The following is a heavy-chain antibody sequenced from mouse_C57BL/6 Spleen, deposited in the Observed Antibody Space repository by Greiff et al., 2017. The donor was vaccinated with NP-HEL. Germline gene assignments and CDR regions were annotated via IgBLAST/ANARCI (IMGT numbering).Heavy chain of an antibody. CDR2: INPNYGTT. V-gene: IGHV1-39*01. D-gene: IGHD1-1*01. Sequence: VQLQQSGPELVKPGASVKISCKASGYSFTDYNMNWVKQSNGKSLEWIGVINPNYGTTSYNQKFKGKATLTVDQSSSTAYMQLNSLSSEDSAVDDCARGPYGSSYDWYFDVGGTGTTVTVSS. CDR1: GYSFTDYN. CDR3: ARGPYGSSYDWYFDV. J-gene: IGHJ1*03.